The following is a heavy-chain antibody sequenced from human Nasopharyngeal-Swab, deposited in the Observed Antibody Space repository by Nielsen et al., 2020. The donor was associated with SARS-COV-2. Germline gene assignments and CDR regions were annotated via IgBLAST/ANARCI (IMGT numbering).Heavy chain of an antibody. D-gene: IGHD5-18*01. CDR2: INHSGST. CDR1: GGSISSYY. Sequence: SETLSLTCTVSGGSISSYYWSWIRQPPGKGLEWMGEINHSGSTNYNPSLKSRVTISVDTSKTQFSLKLSSVTAADTAVYYCARLPHRDTAMVKAVVLDYWGQGTLVTVSS. J-gene: IGHJ4*02. CDR3: ARLPHRDTAMVKAVVLDY. V-gene: IGHV4-34*01.